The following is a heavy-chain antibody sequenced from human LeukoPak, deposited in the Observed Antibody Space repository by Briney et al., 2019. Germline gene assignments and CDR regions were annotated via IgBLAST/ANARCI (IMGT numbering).Heavy chain of an antibody. D-gene: IGHD1-14*01. Sequence: GGSLRLSCAASGFTPSSAWMFWVRQTPGKGLVWVSYINGVGSVTAYADSVKGRFTISRDNAKNTVYLQMNNLRDEDTAVYYCLTDGTDGTYGYWGQGTLVTVSS. CDR2: INGVGSVT. V-gene: IGHV3-74*03. J-gene: IGHJ4*02. CDR3: LTDGTDGTYGY. CDR1: GFTPSSAW.